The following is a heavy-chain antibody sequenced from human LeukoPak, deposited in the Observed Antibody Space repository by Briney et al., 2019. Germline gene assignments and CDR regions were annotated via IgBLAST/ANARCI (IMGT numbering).Heavy chain of an antibody. D-gene: IGHD3-22*01. CDR1: GFTFSSYA. CDR2: ISGSGGST. CDR3: AKPITMIVVAPTLGFDY. Sequence: PGGSLRLSCAASGFTFSSYAMSWVRQAPGKGLKWVSAISGSGGSTYYADSVKGRFTISRDNSKNTLYLQMNSLRAEDTAVYYCAKPITMIVVAPTLGFDYWGQGTLVTVSS. V-gene: IGHV3-23*01. J-gene: IGHJ4*02.